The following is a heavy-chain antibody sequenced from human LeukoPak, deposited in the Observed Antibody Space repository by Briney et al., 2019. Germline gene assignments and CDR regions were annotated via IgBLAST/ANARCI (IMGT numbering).Heavy chain of an antibody. V-gene: IGHV3-30-3*01. CDR3: ARAAAYYYVQGYFQH. CDR1: GFTFSSYA. Sequence: GGSLRLSYAASGFTFSSYAMHWVRQAPGKGLEWVAVISYDGSNKYYADSVKGRFTISRDNSKNTLYLQMNSLRAEDTAVYYCARAAAYYYVQGYFQHWGQGTLVTVSS. D-gene: IGHD3-10*02. J-gene: IGHJ1*01. CDR2: ISYDGSNK.